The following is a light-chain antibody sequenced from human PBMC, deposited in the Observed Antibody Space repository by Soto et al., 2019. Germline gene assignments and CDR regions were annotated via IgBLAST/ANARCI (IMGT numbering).Light chain of an antibody. CDR3: QQYNKWPPWT. CDR2: GAS. Sequence: EIVMAQSPATLSVSPGERATLSCRASQSVSSNLAWYQQKPGQAPRLLIYGASTRATDIPARFSGSGSGTEVTLTISSLQSEDFAVYYCQQYNKWPPWTFGQGTKVEIK. V-gene: IGKV3-15*01. J-gene: IGKJ1*01. CDR1: QSVSSN.